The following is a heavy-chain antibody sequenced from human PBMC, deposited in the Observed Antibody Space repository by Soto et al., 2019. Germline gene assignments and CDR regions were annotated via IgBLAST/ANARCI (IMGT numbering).Heavy chain of an antibody. CDR2: IKQDGSEK. CDR3: ARDRSIMITFGGVIVSPLDYYYYMDV. J-gene: IGHJ6*03. V-gene: IGHV3-7*01. CDR1: GFTFSSYW. D-gene: IGHD3-16*02. Sequence: LSLTCAASGFTFSSYWMSWVRQAPGKGLEWVANIKQDGSEKYYVDSVKGRFTISRDNAKNSLYLQMNSLRAEDTAVYYCARDRSIMITFGGVIVSPLDYYYYMDVWGKGTTVTVSS.